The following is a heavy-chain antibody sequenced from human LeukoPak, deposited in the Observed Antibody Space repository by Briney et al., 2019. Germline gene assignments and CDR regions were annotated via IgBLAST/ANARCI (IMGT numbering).Heavy chain of an antibody. V-gene: IGHV1-2*02. CDR3: ARLSGYCSGGCCYFDY. CDR2: INPNSGGT. D-gene: IGHD2-15*01. CDR1: GYTFTGNY. Sequence: ASVKVSCKAFGYTFTGNYMHWVRQAPGQGLEWMGWINPNSGGTDYAQKFQGRVTMTRDTSISTAYMELSGLRSDDTAVYYCARLSGYCSGGCCYFDYWGQGTLVTVSS. J-gene: IGHJ4*02.